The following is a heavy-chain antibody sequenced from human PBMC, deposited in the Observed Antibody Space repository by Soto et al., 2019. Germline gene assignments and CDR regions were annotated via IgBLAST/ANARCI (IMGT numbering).Heavy chain of an antibody. J-gene: IGHJ6*02. CDR3: GKYSGAYPVYNGMNV. V-gene: IGHV3-23*01. D-gene: IGHD1-26*01. CDR1: GFPFSTSA. CDR2: ISGNSDAA. Sequence: EVKLLESGGGLVQPGGSLRLSCAASGFPFSTSAINWVRQAPGKGLEWVSIISGNSDAAHYAESVKGRFTSSRDNSKNTLYLQMNSLRAEDTAVYYCGKYSGAYPVYNGMNVWGHGTTVTVSS.